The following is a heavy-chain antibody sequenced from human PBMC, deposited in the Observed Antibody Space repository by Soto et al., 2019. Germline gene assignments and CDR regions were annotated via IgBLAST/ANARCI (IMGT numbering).Heavy chain of an antibody. CDR3: AAGRGLGDGFEP. V-gene: IGHV1-3*01. CDR1: GDTLTSYT. D-gene: IGHD3-16*01. J-gene: IGHJ5*02. Sequence: QVQLVQSGAEVKKPGASVRVSCEVYGDTLTSYTIHWLRQAAGQRPEWMGWINGGNGHTKYSQKFQGAVTFTRDTSASTAYIDLNILRSEDTALYYCAAGRGLGDGFEPWGQGTLVTVSS. CDR2: INGGNGHT.